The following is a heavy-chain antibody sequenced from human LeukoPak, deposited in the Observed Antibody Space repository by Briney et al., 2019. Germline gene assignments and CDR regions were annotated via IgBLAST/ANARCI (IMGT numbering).Heavy chain of an antibody. CDR3: ARGGYSYGYEVGY. V-gene: IGHV3-74*01. D-gene: IGHD5-18*01. Sequence: AGGSLRLSCAASGFTFSSYWMHWVRQAPGKGLVWVSRINSDGSSTSYADSVKGRFTISRDNAKNSLYLQMNSLRAEDTAVYYCARGGYSYGYEVGYWGQGTLVTVSS. CDR2: INSDGSST. CDR1: GFTFSSYW. J-gene: IGHJ4*02.